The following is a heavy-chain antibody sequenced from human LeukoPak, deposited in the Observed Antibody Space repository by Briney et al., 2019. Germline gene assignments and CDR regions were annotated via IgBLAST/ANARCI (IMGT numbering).Heavy chain of an antibody. CDR2: ITTSSDYK. D-gene: IGHD1-26*01. CDR1: GFTFSTSN. V-gene: IGHV3-21*06. CDR3: ARASSVSFPWGVFDY. J-gene: IGHJ4*02. Sequence: PGGSLRLSCAASGFTFSTSNMNWVRQAPGKGLEWVSSITTSSDYKYYADSVKGRFTISRDNARNSLYLQMNSLRAEDTAVYYCARASSVSFPWGVFDYWGQGSLVTVSS.